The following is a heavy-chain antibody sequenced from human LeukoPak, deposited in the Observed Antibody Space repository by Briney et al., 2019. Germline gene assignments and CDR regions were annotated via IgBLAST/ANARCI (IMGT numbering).Heavy chain of an antibody. CDR1: GGSISSYY. CDR2: IYYSGST. Sequence: SETLSLTRTVSGGSISSYYWSWIRQPPGKGLEWIGYIYYSGSTNYNPSLKSRVTISVDTSKNQFSLKLSSVTAADTAVYYCARSWIQHWFDPWGQGTLVTVSS. J-gene: IGHJ5*02. CDR3: ARSWIQHWFDP. V-gene: IGHV4-59*01. D-gene: IGHD5-18*01.